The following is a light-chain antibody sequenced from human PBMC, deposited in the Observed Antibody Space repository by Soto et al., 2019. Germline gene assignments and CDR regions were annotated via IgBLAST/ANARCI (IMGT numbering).Light chain of an antibody. V-gene: IGLV2-23*03. Sequence: QSALTQPASVSGSPGQSITISCTGTSSDVGTYNLVSWYQQHPGIAPKLMIYEGSKRPSGVSNRFSGSKSGNTASLSISGLQFEGEVDYFCCSYASSTTVVFGGGTKLTVL. CDR1: SSDVGTYNL. J-gene: IGLJ3*02. CDR3: CSYASSTTVV. CDR2: EGS.